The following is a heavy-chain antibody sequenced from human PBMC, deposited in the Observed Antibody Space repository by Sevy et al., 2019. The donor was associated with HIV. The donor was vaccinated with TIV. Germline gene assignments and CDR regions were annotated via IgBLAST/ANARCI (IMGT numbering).Heavy chain of an antibody. CDR1: GGSITSLY. Sequence: SETLSLTCTVSGGSITSLYWNWIRQPPGKGLEWIAIIYYNGHINYNPSLMSQVTLSLDTSKNQFSLRLSSVTAADTAMYYCAGENAWGRGYSWGQGTLVTVSS. D-gene: IGHD1-26*01. CDR2: IYYNGHI. J-gene: IGHJ4*02. V-gene: IGHV4-59*08. CDR3: AGENAWGRGYS.